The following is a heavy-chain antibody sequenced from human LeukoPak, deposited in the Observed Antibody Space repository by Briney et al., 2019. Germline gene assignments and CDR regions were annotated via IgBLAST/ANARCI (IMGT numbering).Heavy chain of an antibody. CDR2: IYYSGST. Sequence: SETLSLTCTVSGGSISSYYWSWIRQPPGKGLEWIGYIYYSGSTNYNPSLKSRVTISVDKSKNQFSLKLSSVTAADTAVYYCARDSYYDSSGYYSGYFQHWGQGTLVTVSS. J-gene: IGHJ1*01. D-gene: IGHD3-22*01. V-gene: IGHV4-59*12. CDR3: ARDSYYDSSGYYSGYFQH. CDR1: GGSISSYY.